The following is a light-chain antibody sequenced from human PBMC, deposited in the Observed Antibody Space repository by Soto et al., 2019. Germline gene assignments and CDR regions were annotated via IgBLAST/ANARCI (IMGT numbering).Light chain of an antibody. J-gene: IGKJ1*01. Sequence: EIVLTQSPGTLSLSPGHRATLSCRASQSISSNFLAWYQQKPGQAPRLLIYATSSRATGIPGRFSGSGSGTDFTLTISRLEPEDFAVYYCQQYSSSWTFGQGTKVDIK. CDR2: ATS. V-gene: IGKV3-20*01. CDR3: QQYSSSWT. CDR1: QSISSNF.